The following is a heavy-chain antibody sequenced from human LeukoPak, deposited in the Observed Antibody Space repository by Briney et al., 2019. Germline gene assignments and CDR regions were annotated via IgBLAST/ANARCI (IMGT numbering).Heavy chain of an antibody. CDR1: GFTFSSYA. CDR3: AADFRLHDAFDI. J-gene: IGHJ3*02. Sequence: GGSLRLSCAASGFTFSSYAMSWVRQAPGKGLEWVSAISGSGGSTYYADSVKGRFTISRDNSKNTLYLQMNSLRAEDTAVYYCAADFRLHDAFDIWGQGTMVTVSS. CDR2: ISGSGGST. D-gene: IGHD4-11*01. V-gene: IGHV3-23*01.